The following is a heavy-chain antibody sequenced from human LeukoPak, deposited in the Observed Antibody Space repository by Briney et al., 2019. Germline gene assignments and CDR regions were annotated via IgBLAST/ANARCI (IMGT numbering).Heavy chain of an antibody. D-gene: IGHD6-13*01. CDR2: INSDGSDT. Sequence: GGSLRLSCAASGFSFSSYWMHWVRQAPGKGLVWVSRINSDGSDTSYADSVKGRFTISRDNAKNTLYLQMNSLRAEDTAVYYCASSVIAAIDYWGQGTLVTVSS. CDR3: ASSVIAAIDY. J-gene: IGHJ4*02. CDR1: GFSFSSYW. V-gene: IGHV3-74*01.